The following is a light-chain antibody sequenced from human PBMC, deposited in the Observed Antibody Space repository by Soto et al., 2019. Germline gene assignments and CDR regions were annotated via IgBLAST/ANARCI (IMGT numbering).Light chain of an antibody. CDR2: DAS. CDR1: QRVSSY. J-gene: IGKJ4*01. Sequence: EIVLTQSPATLSLSPGERATLSCRASQRVSSYLAWYQQKPGQAPRLLIYDASNRATGIPARFSGSGSGTDFTLTISSLEPEDVAVYYCQQRSNLPLTFGGGTKVEIK. V-gene: IGKV3-11*01. CDR3: QQRSNLPLT.